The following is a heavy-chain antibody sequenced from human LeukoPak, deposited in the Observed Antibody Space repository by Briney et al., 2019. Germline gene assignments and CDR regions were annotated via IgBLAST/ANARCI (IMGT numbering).Heavy chain of an antibody. CDR1: GGSISSGSYY. CDR2: IYTSGST. J-gene: IGHJ3*02. CDR3: ARLLPSDVSFDI. V-gene: IGHV4-61*02. Sequence: SETLSLTCTVSGGSISSGSYYWSWIRQPAGKGLEWIGRIYTSGSTNYNPSLKSRITISVDTSKNQFSLKLSSVTAADTPVYYCARLLPSDVSFDIWGQGTMVTVSS. D-gene: IGHD2-15*01.